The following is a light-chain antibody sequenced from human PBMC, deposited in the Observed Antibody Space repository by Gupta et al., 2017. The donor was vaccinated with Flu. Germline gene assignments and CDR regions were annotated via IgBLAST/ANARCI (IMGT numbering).Light chain of an antibody. V-gene: IGKV1-39*01. J-gene: IGKJ5*01. CDR1: QSISSY. CDR3: QWTDSNLIT. CDR2: AAS. Sequence: DIHMTQSPSSLSASVGDRATITFLASQSISSYLNWYQQKPGKDPKLLIYAASRSHIGVPSRFSGSGCGSDFTLTISMRHLQPFANSYCQWTDSNLITFGQGTRLEIK.